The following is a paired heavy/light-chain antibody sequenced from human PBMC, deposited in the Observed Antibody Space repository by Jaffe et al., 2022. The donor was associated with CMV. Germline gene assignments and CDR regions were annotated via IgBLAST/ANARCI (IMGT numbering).Light chain of an antibody. V-gene: IGKV4-1*01. J-gene: IGKJ3*01. Sequence: DIVMTQSPDSLAVSLGERATINCKSSQSVLYSSNNKNYLAWYQQKPGQPPKLLIYWASTRESGVPDRFSGSGSGTDFTLTISSLQAEDVAVYYCQQYYSTPKDFGPGTRVDIK. CDR3: QQYYSTPKD. CDR1: QSVLYSSNNKNY. CDR2: WAS.
Heavy chain of an antibody. V-gene: IGHV5-51*01. CDR2: IYPDDSRT. CDR1: GYSFTNYW. J-gene: IGHJ5*02. D-gene: IGHD6-13*01. CDR3: AISEKEAAGRGDL. Sequence: EVQLVQSGAEVKKPGESLKISCKGSGYSFTNYWIGWVRQMPGKGLEWMGVIYPDDSRTTYSPSFQGQVTFSADKSVSTAYLQWSTLKSSDTAMYYCAISEKEAAGRGDLWGQGTLVTVSS.